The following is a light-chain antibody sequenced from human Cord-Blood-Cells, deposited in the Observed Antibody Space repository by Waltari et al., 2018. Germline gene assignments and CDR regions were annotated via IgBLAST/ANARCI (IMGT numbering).Light chain of an antibody. Sequence: QSALTQPASVSGSPGQSITISCTGTSSYVGGYNYVPWYQQHPGKAPKLLIYDVSKRPSGVSNRVSGSKSGNTASLTISGLQAEDEADYYCSSYTSSSTYVFGTGTKVTVL. V-gene: IGLV2-14*01. J-gene: IGLJ1*01. CDR2: DVS. CDR1: SSYVGGYNY. CDR3: SSYTSSSTYV.